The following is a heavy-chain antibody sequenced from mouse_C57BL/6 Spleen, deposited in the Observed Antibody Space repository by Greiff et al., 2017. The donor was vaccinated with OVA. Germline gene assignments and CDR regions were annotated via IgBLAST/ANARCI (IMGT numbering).Heavy chain of an antibody. D-gene: IGHD1-1*01. CDR2: IWPGGGT. Sequence: VQLQESGPGLVAPSQSLSITCTVSGFSLTSYAISWVRQPPGKGLEWLGVIWPGGGTNYNSALKSTLSISKDNSKSQVFLKMNSLQTDDTARYYCARKRVFDYYVSSYVGYFDVWGTGTTVTVSS. CDR3: ARKRVFDYYVSSYVGYFDV. V-gene: IGHV2-9-1*01. J-gene: IGHJ1*03. CDR1: GFSLTSYA.